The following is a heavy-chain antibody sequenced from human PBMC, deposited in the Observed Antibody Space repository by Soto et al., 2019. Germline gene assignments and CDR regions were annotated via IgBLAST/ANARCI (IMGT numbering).Heavy chain of an antibody. J-gene: IGHJ4*02. D-gene: IGHD2-21*02. CDR2: VNPSGGHT. CDR3: ARGGHVVVVTAALDY. CDR1: GDTFTEYY. Sequence: QVQLMQSGAEVKKPGASVKVSCKASGDTFTEYYIHWVRQAPGQGLEWMGTVNPSGGHTTYAQHFLGRVSRITDTSTSTHYMELTSVTAEDTAVYYCARGGHVVVVTAALDYWGQGTLVTVSS. V-gene: IGHV1-46*01.